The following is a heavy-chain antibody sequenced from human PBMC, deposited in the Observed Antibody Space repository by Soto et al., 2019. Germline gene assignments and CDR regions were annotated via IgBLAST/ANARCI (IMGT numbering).Heavy chain of an antibody. D-gene: IGHD6-19*01. CDR2: ISGSGGST. J-gene: IGHJ4*02. CDR1: GFTFSSYA. Sequence: QPGGSLRLSCAASGFTFSSYAMSWVRQAPGKGLEWVSAISGSGGSTYYADSVKGRFTISRDNSKNTLYLQMNSLRAEDTAVYYCAKDEYSSGWFDYFDYWGQGTLVTSPQ. CDR3: AKDEYSSGWFDYFDY. V-gene: IGHV3-23*01.